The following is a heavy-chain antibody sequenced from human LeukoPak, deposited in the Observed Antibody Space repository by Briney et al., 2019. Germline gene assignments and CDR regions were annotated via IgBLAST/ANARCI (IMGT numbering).Heavy chain of an antibody. D-gene: IGHD6-13*01. CDR3: VCAGTSVY. J-gene: IGHJ4*02. CDR1: GNTFINYA. CDR2: IIPIFGTA. V-gene: IGHV1-69*13. Sequence: VKVSCKASGNTFINYAMNWVRQAPGQGLEWMGGIIPIFGTANYAQKFQGRVTITADKSTSTAYMELSSLRSEDTAVYYCVCAGTSVYWGQGTLVTVSS.